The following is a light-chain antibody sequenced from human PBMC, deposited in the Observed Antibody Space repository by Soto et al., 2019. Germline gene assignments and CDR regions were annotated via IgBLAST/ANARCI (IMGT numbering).Light chain of an antibody. V-gene: IGKV3-15*01. J-gene: IGKJ5*01. CDR1: QSVSSSN. Sequence: EIVLTQSPDTLSLSPGERATLSCRASQSVSSSNLAWYQQKPGQAPRLLIYGASTRATGVPARFSGSGSGTEFTLTISSLQSEDFEVYYCQQYNNWPITFGQGTRLEIK. CDR2: GAS. CDR3: QQYNNWPIT.